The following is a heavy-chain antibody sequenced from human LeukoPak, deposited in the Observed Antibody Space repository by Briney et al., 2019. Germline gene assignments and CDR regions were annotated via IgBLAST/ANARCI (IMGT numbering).Heavy chain of an antibody. J-gene: IGHJ5*02. Sequence: ASVKVSCKASGGTFSSYAISWVRQAPGQGLEWMGGIIPIFGTANYAQKFQGRVTTTADKSTSTAYMELSSLRSEDTAVYYCARVGDDILTGYLNWFDPWGQGTLVTVSS. D-gene: IGHD3-9*01. V-gene: IGHV1-69*06. CDR1: GGTFSSYA. CDR3: ARVGDDILTGYLNWFDP. CDR2: IIPIFGTA.